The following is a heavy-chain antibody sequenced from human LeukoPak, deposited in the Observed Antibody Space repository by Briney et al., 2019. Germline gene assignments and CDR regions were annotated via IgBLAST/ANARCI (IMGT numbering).Heavy chain of an antibody. Sequence: AEPLSLPCIVSGGSLSSSTYYWPSTRQPPGKGLEWIRSIYYTGSTYYNPSLKSRVTISVDTTENQFSMRLSSVTAADTAVYYCARHVVAYDYGDYWGQGTLVTVSS. CDR1: GGSLSSSTYY. V-gene: IGHV4-39*01. CDR2: IYYTGST. J-gene: IGHJ4*02. D-gene: IGHD4-17*01. CDR3: ARHVVAYDYGDY.